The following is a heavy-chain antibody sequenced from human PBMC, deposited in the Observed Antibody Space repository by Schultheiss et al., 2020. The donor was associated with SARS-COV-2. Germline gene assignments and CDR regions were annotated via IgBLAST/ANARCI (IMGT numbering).Heavy chain of an antibody. D-gene: IGHD2-2*01. CDR2: ISAYNGNT. V-gene: IGHV1-18*01. CDR1: GYTFTSYG. CDR3: ARAGVTAVLYYYGMDV. Sequence: ASVKVSCKASGYTFTSYGISWVRQAPGQGLEWMGWISAYNGNTNYAQKLQGRVTMTTDTSTSTAYMELRSLRSDDTAVYYCARAGVTAVLYYYGMDVWGQGTTVTVSS. J-gene: IGHJ6*02.